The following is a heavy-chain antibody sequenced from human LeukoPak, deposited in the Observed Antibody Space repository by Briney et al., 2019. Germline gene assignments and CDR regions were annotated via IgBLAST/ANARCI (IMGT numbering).Heavy chain of an antibody. CDR3: ARVEEAVAGTRATYYFDY. D-gene: IGHD6-19*01. CDR1: GFTFSSYS. J-gene: IGHJ4*02. Sequence: PGGSLRLSCAASGFTFSSYSMNWVRQAPGKGLEWVSSISSSSSYIYYADSVKGQFTISRANAKNSLYLQMNSLRAEDTAVYYCARVEEAVAGTRATYYFDYWGQGTLVTVSS. CDR2: ISSSSSYI. V-gene: IGHV3-21*01.